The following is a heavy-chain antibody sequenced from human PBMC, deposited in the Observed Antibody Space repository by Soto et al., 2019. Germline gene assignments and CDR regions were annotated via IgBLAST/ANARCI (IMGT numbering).Heavy chain of an antibody. Sequence: SGPTLVNPTQTLTLTCTFSGLSLSTSGMCVSWIRQPPGKALEWLARIDWDDDKYYNTSLKTRLTISKETSKNQVVLTMNSMEPVDTATYYCARTQWGRIYGRMFAHFDYWGPGALVTVSS. V-gene: IGHV2-70*11. CDR3: ARTQWGRIYGRMFAHFDY. J-gene: IGHJ4*02. CDR2: IDWDDDK. D-gene: IGHD4-17*01. CDR1: GLSLSTSGMC.